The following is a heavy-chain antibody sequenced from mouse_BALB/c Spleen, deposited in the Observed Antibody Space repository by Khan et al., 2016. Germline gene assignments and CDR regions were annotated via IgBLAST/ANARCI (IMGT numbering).Heavy chain of an antibody. CDR1: GFDFSRYW. D-gene: IGHD2-3*01. CDR3: ARHDGYYPAWFAY. CDR2: INPDSSTI. Sequence: EVKLLESGGGLVQPGGSLKLSCAASGFDFSRYWMSWVRQAPGKGLEWIGEINPDSSTINYTPSLKDKFIISRDNAKNTLYLQMSKVGSEDTALYYWARHDGYYPAWFAYWGQGTLVTVSA. J-gene: IGHJ3*01. V-gene: IGHV4-1*02.